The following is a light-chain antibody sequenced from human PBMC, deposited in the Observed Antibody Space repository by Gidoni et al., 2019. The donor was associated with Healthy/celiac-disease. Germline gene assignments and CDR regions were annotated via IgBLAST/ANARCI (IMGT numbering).Light chain of an antibody. CDR3: QHYNSLWT. V-gene: IGKV1-5*03. Sequence: DIQMPQSPSTLSASVGDRVTITCRASQSIGSWLAWYQQKPGKAPNLLIYKASYLESGVPSRFSGHGSGTQFTLTISSLQPDDFATYHCQHYNSLWTFGQGTKVEIK. CDR2: KAS. J-gene: IGKJ1*01. CDR1: QSIGSW.